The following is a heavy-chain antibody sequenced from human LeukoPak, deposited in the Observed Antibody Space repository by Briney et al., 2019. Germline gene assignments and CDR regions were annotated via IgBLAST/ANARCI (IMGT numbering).Heavy chain of an antibody. CDR1: GGSISSSSYY. CDR2: IYYSGST. V-gene: IGHV4-39*01. D-gene: IGHD6-19*01. Sequence: SETLSLTCTVSGGSISSSSYYWGWIRQPPGKGLEWIGSIYYSGSTYYNPSLKSRVTISVDTSKNQFSLKLSSVTAADTAVYYCARHGLAQWLPQNVNWFDPWGQGTPVTVSS. CDR3: ARHGLAQWLPQNVNWFDP. J-gene: IGHJ5*02.